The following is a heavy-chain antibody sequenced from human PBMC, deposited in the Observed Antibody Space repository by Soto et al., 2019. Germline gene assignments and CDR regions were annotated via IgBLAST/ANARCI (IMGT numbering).Heavy chain of an antibody. J-gene: IGHJ6*03. CDR3: AKDKSLVDYYYYMDV. V-gene: IGHV3-9*01. Sequence: GGSLRLSCAASGFTFDDYAMHWVRQAPEKGLEWVSGISWNSGSIGYADSVKGRFTISRDNAKNSLYLQMNSLRAEDTALYYCAKDKSLVDYYYYMDVWGKGTTVTVSS. CDR1: GFTFDDYA. CDR2: ISWNSGSI.